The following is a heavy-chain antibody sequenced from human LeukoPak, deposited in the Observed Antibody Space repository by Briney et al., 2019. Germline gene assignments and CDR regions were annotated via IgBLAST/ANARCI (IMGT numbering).Heavy chain of an antibody. D-gene: IGHD5-18*01. Sequence: SVKVSCKASGGTFSSYAISWVRQAPGQGLEWMGGIIPIFGTANYAQKFQGRATITADESTSTAYMELSSLRSEDTAVYYCARGDTADYYYYGMDAWGQGTTVTVSS. CDR1: GGTFSSYA. V-gene: IGHV1-69*01. CDR2: IIPIFGTA. J-gene: IGHJ6*02. CDR3: ARGDTADYYYYGMDA.